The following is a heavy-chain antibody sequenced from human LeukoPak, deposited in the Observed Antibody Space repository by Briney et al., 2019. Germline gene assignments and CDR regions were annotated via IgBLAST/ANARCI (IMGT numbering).Heavy chain of an antibody. D-gene: IGHD7-27*01. CDR2: INHSGST. V-gene: IGHV4-34*01. Sequence: SETLSLTCAVYGGSFSGYYWSWIRQPPGKGLEWIGEINHSGSTNYNPSLKSRVTISVDTSKNQFSLKLSSVTAADTAVYYCASEGTGDFDYWGQGTLVTVSS. J-gene: IGHJ4*02. CDR1: GGSFSGYY. CDR3: ASEGTGDFDY.